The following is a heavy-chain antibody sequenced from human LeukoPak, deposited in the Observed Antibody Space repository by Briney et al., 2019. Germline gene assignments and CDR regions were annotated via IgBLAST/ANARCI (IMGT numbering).Heavy chain of an antibody. Sequence: ASVTVSCKASGGTFSIYAISWVRQAPGQGLEWMGWISAYNGNTNYAQKLQGRVTMTTDTSTSTAYMELRSLRSDDTAVYYCARDRPVLLWFGELVATYYYYGMDVWGQGTTVTVSS. CDR2: ISAYNGNT. J-gene: IGHJ6*02. CDR3: ARDRPVLLWFGELVATYYYYGMDV. CDR1: GGTFSIYA. V-gene: IGHV1-18*01. D-gene: IGHD3-10*01.